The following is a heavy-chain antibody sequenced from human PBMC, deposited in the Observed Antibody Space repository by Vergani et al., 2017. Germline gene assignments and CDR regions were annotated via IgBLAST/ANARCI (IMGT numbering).Heavy chain of an antibody. CDR2: VDPEDGET. CDR1: GYTFTDHF. V-gene: IGHV1-69-2*01. D-gene: IGHD4-17*01. Sequence: EVQLVQSGAEVKKPRATMKISCKVSGYTFTDHFMHWVKQAPGKGLEWMGLVDPEDGETIYAEKFKGRVTIAADTSTETAHLELSSLRSEDTAVYYCATPQTVTTGGMEVWGQGTTVTVSS. J-gene: IGHJ6*02. CDR3: ATPQTVTTGGMEV.